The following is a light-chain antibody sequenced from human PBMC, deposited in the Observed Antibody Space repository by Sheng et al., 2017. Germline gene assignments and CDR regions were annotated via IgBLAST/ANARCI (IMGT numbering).Light chain of an antibody. J-gene: IGKJ4*01. CDR2: WAS. Sequence: DIMMTQSPDSLAVSLGERATINCKSSQSILHNSENKNYLAWYQQKPGQSPKLLIYWASTRKSGVPDRFSGSGSGTDFTLTISSLQAEDVAVYYCQQYYSTPLTFGGGTKVEIK. V-gene: IGKV4-1*01. CDR1: QSILHNSENKNY. CDR3: QQYYSTPLT.